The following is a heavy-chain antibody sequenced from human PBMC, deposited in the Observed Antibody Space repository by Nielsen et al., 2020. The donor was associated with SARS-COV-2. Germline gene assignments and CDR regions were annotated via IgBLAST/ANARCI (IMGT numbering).Heavy chain of an antibody. D-gene: IGHD5-18*01. CDR2: TSAYNGNT. V-gene: IGHV1-18*01. Sequence: WVRQAPGQGLEWMGWTSAYNGNTNYAQKLQGRVTMTTDTSTSTAYMELRSLRSDDTAVYYCARSPPTYTAWGQGTLVTVSS. CDR3: ARSPPTYTA. J-gene: IGHJ4*02.